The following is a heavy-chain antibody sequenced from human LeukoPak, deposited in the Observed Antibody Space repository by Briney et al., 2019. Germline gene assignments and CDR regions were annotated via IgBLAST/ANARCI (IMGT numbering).Heavy chain of an antibody. J-gene: IGHJ6*02. Sequence: GGSLRLSCAASGFTFSSYAMNWVRQAPGKGLEWVSGVSGSGGGAYYADSVKGRFTISRDNSKKTLYLQMNSLRAEDTAVYYCARDVGPPFVVQDYYYGMDVWGQGTTVTVSS. D-gene: IGHD1-1*01. V-gene: IGHV3-23*01. CDR1: GFTFSSYA. CDR2: VSGSGGGA. CDR3: ARDVGPPFVVQDYYYGMDV.